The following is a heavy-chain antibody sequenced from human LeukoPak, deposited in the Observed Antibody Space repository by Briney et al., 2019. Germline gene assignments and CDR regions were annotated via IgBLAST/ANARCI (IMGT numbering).Heavy chain of an antibody. V-gene: IGHV4-30-4*01. D-gene: IGHD3-10*01. Sequence: PSETLSLTCTVSGGSISSGDYYWSWIRQPPGKGLEWIGYIYYSGSTYYNPSLKSRVIISVDTSKNQFSLKLSSVTAADTAVYYCARTRFGELSFDYWGQGTLVTVSS. CDR2: IYYSGST. CDR1: GGSISSGDYY. CDR3: ARTRFGELSFDY. J-gene: IGHJ4*02.